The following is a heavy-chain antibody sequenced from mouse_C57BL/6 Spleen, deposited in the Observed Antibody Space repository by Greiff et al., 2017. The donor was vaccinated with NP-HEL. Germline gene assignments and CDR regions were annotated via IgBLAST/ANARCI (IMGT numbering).Heavy chain of an antibody. V-gene: IGHV5-6*01. Sequence: EVQRVESGGDLVKPGGSLKLSCAASGFTFSSYGMSWVRQTPDKRLEWVATISSGGSYTYYPDSVKGRFTISRDNAKNTLYLQMSSLKSEDTAMYYCARPYGYFDYWGQGTTLTVSS. CDR1: GFTFSSYG. CDR3: ARPYGYFDY. J-gene: IGHJ2*01. CDR2: ISSGGSYT. D-gene: IGHD1-1*02.